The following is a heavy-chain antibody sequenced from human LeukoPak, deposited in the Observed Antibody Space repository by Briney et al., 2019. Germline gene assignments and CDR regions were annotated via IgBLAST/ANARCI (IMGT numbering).Heavy chain of an antibody. CDR3: AREGITMVRGVNYYYMDV. V-gene: IGHV3-30*04. D-gene: IGHD3-10*01. CDR2: ISYDGSNE. Sequence: GGSLRLSCAASGFTFSSYVMHSVRQAPGKGLEWVAIISYDGSNEYYADSVKGRFTISRDNSKNTLYLQMNSLRAADTAVYYCAREGITMVRGVNYYYMDVWGKGTTVTVSS. J-gene: IGHJ6*03. CDR1: GFTFSSYV.